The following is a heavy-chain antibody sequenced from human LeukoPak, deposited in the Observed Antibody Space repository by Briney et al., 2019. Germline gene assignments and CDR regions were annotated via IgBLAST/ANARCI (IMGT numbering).Heavy chain of an antibody. Sequence: GGSLRLSCAAPGFTFRSYGMTWVRQAPGKGLEWVSAISGSGDSTYYADSVKGRFTISRDNSRNTLYLQMNSLRAGDTAVYYCAKSFRSTSLDCWGQGTLVTVSS. CDR1: GFTFRSYG. CDR2: ISGSGDST. D-gene: IGHD2-2*01. J-gene: IGHJ4*02. V-gene: IGHV3-23*01. CDR3: AKSFRSTSLDC.